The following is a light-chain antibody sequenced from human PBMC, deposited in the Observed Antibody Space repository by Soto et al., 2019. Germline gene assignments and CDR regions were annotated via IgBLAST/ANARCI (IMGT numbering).Light chain of an antibody. CDR1: QGVSRY. J-gene: IGKJ4*01. CDR2: AAS. V-gene: IGKV1-9*01. CDR3: QQLNTYPVT. Sequence: IQLTQSPSSLSASVGDSVTITCRASQGVSRYLSWYQQKPGRAPILLISAASTLQSGVPARFSGSGSGTDFTLSITSLQPXDFATYYCQQLNTYPVTFGGGTKVEIK.